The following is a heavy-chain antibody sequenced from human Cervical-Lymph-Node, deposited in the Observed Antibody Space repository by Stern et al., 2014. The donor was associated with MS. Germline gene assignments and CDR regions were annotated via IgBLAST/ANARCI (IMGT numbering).Heavy chain of an antibody. D-gene: IGHD2-21*02. CDR3: VRDLLDNAYISPGDDFNY. CDR2: IVTAGTYP. J-gene: IGHJ4*02. V-gene: IGHV3-74*01. Sequence: EVQLVESGGGLVRPGGSLRLSCIASGFTFRNYWIHWVRRTPGKGLEWVSRIVTAGTYPSCADSVKGRFTAARDNAKNTLYLQMDSLRADDTAVYYCVRDLLDNAYISPGDDFNYWGQGTLVTVSS. CDR1: GFTFRNYW.